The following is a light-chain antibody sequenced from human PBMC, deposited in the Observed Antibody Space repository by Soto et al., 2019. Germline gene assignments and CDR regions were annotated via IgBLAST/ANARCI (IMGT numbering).Light chain of an antibody. J-gene: IGKJ5*01. V-gene: IGKV3-20*01. CDR2: GAS. CDR3: QQYGSSHT. CDR1: QSVSRN. Sequence: EIVMTQSPATLSVSPGERATLSCRASQSVSRNLAWYQQKPGQPPRLLIYGASSRATGIPDRFSGSGPGTDFTLTISRLEPEDFAVYYCQQYGSSHTFGQGTRLENK.